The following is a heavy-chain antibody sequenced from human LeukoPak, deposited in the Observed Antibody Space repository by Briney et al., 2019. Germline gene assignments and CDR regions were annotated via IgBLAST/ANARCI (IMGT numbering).Heavy chain of an antibody. CDR3: ARSYGSGSLLDY. Sequence: GGSLRLSCAASGFTFSSYGMHWVRQAPGKGLEWVAVISYDGSNKYYADSVKGRFTISRDNSKNALYLQMNSLRAEDTAVYYCARSYGSGSLLDYWGQGTLVTVSS. J-gene: IGHJ4*02. V-gene: IGHV3-30*03. CDR2: ISYDGSNK. CDR1: GFTFSSYG. D-gene: IGHD3-10*01.